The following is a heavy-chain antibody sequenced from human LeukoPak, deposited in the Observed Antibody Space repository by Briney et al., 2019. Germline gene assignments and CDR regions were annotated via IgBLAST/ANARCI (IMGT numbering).Heavy chain of an antibody. J-gene: IGHJ4*02. CDR3: ARDPALRYFDWLDY. D-gene: IGHD3-9*01. CDR2: ISSSSSYI. Sequence: GGSLGLSCAASGFTFSSYSMNWVRQAPGKGLEWVSSISSSSSYIYYADSVKGRFTISRDNAKNSLYLQMNSLRAEDTAVYYCARDPALRYFDWLDYWGQGTLVTVSS. CDR1: GFTFSSYS. V-gene: IGHV3-21*01.